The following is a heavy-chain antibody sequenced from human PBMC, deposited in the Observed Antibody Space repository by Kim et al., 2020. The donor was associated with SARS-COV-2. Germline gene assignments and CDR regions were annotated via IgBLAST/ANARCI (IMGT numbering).Heavy chain of an antibody. J-gene: IGHJ4*02. Sequence: GGSLRLSCAASGFTFSDFWMNWVRQPPGKGLEWVANIKAEGSEKYYVDSVKGRFTISRDNTKNSLYLQMNNLRAEDTAVYYCAGGHYGLWGQGTLVTVSS. CDR3: AGGHYGL. V-gene: IGHV3-7*01. CDR1: GFTFSDFW. D-gene: IGHD3-10*01. CDR2: IKAEGSEK.